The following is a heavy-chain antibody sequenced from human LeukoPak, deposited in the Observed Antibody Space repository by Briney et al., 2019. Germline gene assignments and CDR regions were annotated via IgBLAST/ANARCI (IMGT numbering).Heavy chain of an antibody. D-gene: IGHD2-15*01. CDR2: INHSGST. Sequence: PLETLSLTCAVYGGSFSGYYWSWIRQPPGKGLEWIGEINHSGSTNYNPSLKSRVTISVDTSKNQFSLKLSSVTAADTAVYYCASQNRAYCSGGSCYSGYYYYYYYMDVWGKGTTVTVSS. CDR1: GGSFSGYY. CDR3: ASQNRAYCSGGSCYSGYYYYYYYMDV. V-gene: IGHV4-34*01. J-gene: IGHJ6*03.